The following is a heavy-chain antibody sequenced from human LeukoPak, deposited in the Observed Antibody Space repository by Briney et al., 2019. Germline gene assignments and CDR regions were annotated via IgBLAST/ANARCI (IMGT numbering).Heavy chain of an antibody. J-gene: IGHJ4*02. CDR3: AGGEPYVY. Sequence: GGSLRLSCAASGFTFTTYGMHWVRQAPGKGLEWVAIIWYDGSNKYYADSVRGRFTISRDNSKNTPYLQMNSLRVEDTAMYYCAGGEPYVYWGLGTLVTVSS. CDR1: GFTFTTYG. D-gene: IGHD1-14*01. V-gene: IGHV3-33*01. CDR2: IWYDGSNK.